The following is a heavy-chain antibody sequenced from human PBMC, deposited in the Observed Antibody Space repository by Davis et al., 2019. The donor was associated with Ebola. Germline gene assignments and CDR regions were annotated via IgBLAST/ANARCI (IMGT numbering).Heavy chain of an antibody. V-gene: IGHV3-48*04. CDR2: ISSSGEIT. J-gene: IGHJ6*02. CDR3: ARSRGYSAYVNADYYGMDV. D-gene: IGHD5-12*01. CDR1: GFTFSSYT. Sequence: PGGSLRLSCAASGFTFSSYTMNWVRQAPGKGLEWVSYISSSGEITFYADSVKGRFTISRDNAKNSLNLQMHSLTAEDTAVYYCARSRGYSAYVNADYYGMDVWGQGTTVTVSS.